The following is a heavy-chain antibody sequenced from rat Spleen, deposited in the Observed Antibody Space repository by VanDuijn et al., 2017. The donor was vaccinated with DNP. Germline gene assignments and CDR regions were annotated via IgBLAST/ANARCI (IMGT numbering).Heavy chain of an antibody. CDR1: GFTFSAYY. D-gene: IGHD1-10*01. J-gene: IGHJ2*01. CDR3: ARWDNNYGYFDY. Sequence: EVQLVESGGGLVQPGRSLKLSCAASGFTFSAYYMAWVRQAPAKGLEWVAYISYDGGSSYYGDSVKGRFTISRDNAKSTLYLQMNSLRSEDMATYYCARWDNNYGYFDYWGQGVMVTVSS. CDR2: ISYDGGSS. V-gene: IGHV5-22*01.